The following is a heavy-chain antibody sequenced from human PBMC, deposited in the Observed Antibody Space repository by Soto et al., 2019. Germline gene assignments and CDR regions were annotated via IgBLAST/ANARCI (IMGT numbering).Heavy chain of an antibody. CDR2: SSYSGRT. D-gene: IGHD3-22*01. CDR1: GGSISSGDYY. CDR3: VRCKFSYYDSDGSGLFDY. V-gene: IGHV4-30-4*01. J-gene: IGHJ4*02. Sequence: QVQLQESGPGLVKPSQTLSLSCIVSGGSISSGDYYWSWVRQPPGKGLEWIGSSSYSGRTYYNPSLKSRVIMSVDTSKNQFSLKLSSVTAADTAVYHCVRCKFSYYDSDGSGLFDYWGQGTLVTVSS.